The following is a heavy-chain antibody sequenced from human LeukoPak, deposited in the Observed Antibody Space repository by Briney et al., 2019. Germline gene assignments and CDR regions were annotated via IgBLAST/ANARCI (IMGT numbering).Heavy chain of an antibody. CDR2: LYSSGST. V-gene: IGHV3-66*02. CDR3: AYSSSWYSPIDC. J-gene: IGHJ4*02. Sequence: PGGSLRLSCVASGFTVSSNYMNWVRQAPGKGLEWVAVLYSSGSTRYAESVKGRFTISRDNSKNTLYLQMNSLRAEDTAVYYCAYSSSWYSPIDCWGQGTLVTVSS. D-gene: IGHD6-13*01. CDR1: GFTVSSNY.